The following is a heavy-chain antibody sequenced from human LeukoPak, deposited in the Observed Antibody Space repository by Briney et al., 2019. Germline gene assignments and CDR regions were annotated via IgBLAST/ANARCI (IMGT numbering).Heavy chain of an antibody. D-gene: IGHD3-3*01. CDR1: GYTFTGYY. CDR3: ARYDFWSGYLH. Sequence: ASVKVSCKASGYTFTGYYMHWVRQAPGQGLEWMGRINPNSGGTNYAQKFQGRVTMTRDTSISTAYMELGRLRSDDTAVYYCARYDFWSGYLHWGQGTLVTVSS. CDR2: INPNSGGT. V-gene: IGHV1-2*06. J-gene: IGHJ4*02.